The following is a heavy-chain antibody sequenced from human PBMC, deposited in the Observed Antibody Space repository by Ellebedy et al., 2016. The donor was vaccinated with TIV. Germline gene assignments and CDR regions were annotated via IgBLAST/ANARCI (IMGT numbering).Heavy chain of an antibody. CDR1: GGSFSGYY. V-gene: IGHV4-34*01. CDR2: VNHSGST. D-gene: IGHD6-19*01. J-gene: IGHJ5*02. Sequence: MPSEPLSLTCAVHGGSFSGYYWSWIRQPPGKGLEWFGEVNHSGSTNYNPSLKSPVTISVDTSKNQFSLKLSSVTAADTPLYYCASSRSGWTRGWFDPWGQGTLVTVSS. CDR3: ASSRSGWTRGWFDP.